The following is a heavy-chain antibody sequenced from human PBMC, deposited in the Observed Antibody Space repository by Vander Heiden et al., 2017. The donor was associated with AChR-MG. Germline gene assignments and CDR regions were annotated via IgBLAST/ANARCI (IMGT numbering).Heavy chain of an antibody. J-gene: IGHJ5*02. V-gene: IGHV4-59*01. Sequence: QVQLQESGPGLVKASETLSLTCNVPGGSIGGYYWSWIRQPPGKGLEWIGFIYSSGSTNYNPSLKSRVTISVDTSRNQFTLQLTAATAADTAIYYCSRATTRGFSGSTSPFDPWGQGTLVTVSS. CDR1: GGSIGGYY. CDR2: IYSSGST. D-gene: IGHD3-10*01. CDR3: SRATTRGFSGSTSPFDP.